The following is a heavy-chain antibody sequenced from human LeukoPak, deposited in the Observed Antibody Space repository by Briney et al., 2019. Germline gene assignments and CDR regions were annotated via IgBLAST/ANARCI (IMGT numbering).Heavy chain of an antibody. CDR1: GYTFTSYY. J-gene: IGHJ6*02. D-gene: IGHD3-3*01. Sequence: ASVKVSCKASGYTFTSYYMHWVRQAPGQGLEWMGIINPSGCSTSYAQKFQGRVTMTRHTSASTVDIELSSLSSEDTAVYYCARDPLAYDFWSGYSAPRYGMAVWGQGPTVTVSS. CDR3: ARDPLAYDFWSGYSAPRYGMAV. V-gene: IGHV1-46*01. CDR2: INPSGCST.